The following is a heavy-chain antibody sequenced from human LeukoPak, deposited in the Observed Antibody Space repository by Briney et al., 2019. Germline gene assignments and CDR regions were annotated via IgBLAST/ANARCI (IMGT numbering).Heavy chain of an antibody. CDR2: ISSSSSYI. CDR1: GYTFSSYS. V-gene: IGHV3-21*01. J-gene: IGHJ4*02. D-gene: IGHD5-18*01. Sequence: ASVKVSCKASGYTFSSYSMNWVRQAPGKGLEWVSSISSSSSYIYYADSVKGRFTISRDNAKNSLYLQMNSLRAEDTAVYYCARGGYSYGYGVYWGQGTLVTVSA. CDR3: ARGGYSYGYGVY.